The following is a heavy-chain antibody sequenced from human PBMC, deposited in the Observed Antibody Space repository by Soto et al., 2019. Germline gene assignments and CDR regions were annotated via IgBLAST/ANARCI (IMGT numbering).Heavy chain of an antibody. CDR1: GGTFSSYA. D-gene: IGHD2-2*01. Sequence: SVKVSCKASGGTFSSYAISWVRQAPGQGLEWMGGIIPVFGTTNDAQKFQGRVTITADKSTSTAYMELSSLRSEDTAVYYCARVRGYCSDTRRYNYYYGMDVWGQGTTVTVSS. CDR3: ARVRGYCSDTRRYNYYYGMDV. J-gene: IGHJ6*02. CDR2: IIPVFGTT. V-gene: IGHV1-69*06.